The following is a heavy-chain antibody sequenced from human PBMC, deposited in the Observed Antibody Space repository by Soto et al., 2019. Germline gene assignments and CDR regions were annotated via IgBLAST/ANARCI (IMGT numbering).Heavy chain of an antibody. V-gene: IGHV3-30-3*02. J-gene: IGHJ4*02. CDR2: ISYDGSNK. CDR1: GFTFSNYA. Sequence: QVQLVESGGGVVQPGRSLRLSCAASGFTFSNYAMYWVRQAPGKGLEWVAVISYDGSNKYYADSVKGRFTISRDNSKNTLYLQMNSLRAEDTAVYYCAKSRGDGYNYQTGFDSWGQGTLVTVSS. D-gene: IGHD5-12*01. CDR3: AKSRGDGYNYQTGFDS.